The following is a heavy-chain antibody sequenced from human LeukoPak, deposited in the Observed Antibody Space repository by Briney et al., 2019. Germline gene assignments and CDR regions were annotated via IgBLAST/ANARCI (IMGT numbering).Heavy chain of an antibody. CDR1: GFTFSNYG. CDR2: IRYDGSNK. V-gene: IGHV3-30*02. J-gene: IGHJ6*03. Sequence: PGGSLRLSCAASGFTFSNYGMHWVRQAPGKGLEWVAFIRYDGSNKYYADSVKGRLTISRDNSKNTLYLQMNSLRAEDTAVYYCAKSAIYGSGSFYYMDVWGKGTTVTVSS. CDR3: AKSAIYGSGSFYYMDV. D-gene: IGHD3-10*01.